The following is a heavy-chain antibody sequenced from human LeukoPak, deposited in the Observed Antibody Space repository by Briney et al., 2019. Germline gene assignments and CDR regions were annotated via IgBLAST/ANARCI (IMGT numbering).Heavy chain of an antibody. J-gene: IGHJ4*02. CDR2: ISSSGNTI. CDR3: ARRRDFDY. V-gene: IGHV3-48*04. D-gene: IGHD6-6*01. CDR1: GFTLSTYS. Sequence: EGSLRLSCAASGFTLSTYSMNWVRQAPGKGLEWVSYISSSGNTIYYADSVKGRFTISRDNAKNSLFLQMNSLRAEDTAVYYCARRRDFDYWGQGTLVAVSS.